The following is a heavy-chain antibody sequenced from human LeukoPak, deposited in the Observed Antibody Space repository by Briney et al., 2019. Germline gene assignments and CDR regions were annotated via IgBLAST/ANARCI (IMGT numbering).Heavy chain of an antibody. CDR3: AMQVGIYGDYNNWFDP. CDR1: GAPLNNYY. D-gene: IGHD4-17*01. Sequence: MPSETLSLTCTVSGAPLNNYYWNWVRQPPGKELEWIGNVDYSGSTRYNPSLKSRATMSLDSSKNQFSLWLTSVTAADMAVYYCAMQVGIYGDYNNWFDPWGQGARVTVSS. V-gene: IGHV4-59*08. J-gene: IGHJ5*02. CDR2: VDYSGST.